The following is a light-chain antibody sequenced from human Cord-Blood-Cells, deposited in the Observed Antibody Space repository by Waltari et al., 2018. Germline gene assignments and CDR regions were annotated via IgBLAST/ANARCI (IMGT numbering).Light chain of an antibody. CDR1: SSDVGGSTY. CDR3: SSYTSSSVV. CDR2: EVS. V-gene: IGLV2-14*01. Sequence: QSALTQPASVSGSPGQTITISRTGTSSDVGGSTYVSCDQHHPGKAPNLMIYEVSNRPSGVSNRFSGCKSGNTASLTISGLQAEDEADYYCSSYTSSSVVFGGGTKLTVL. J-gene: IGLJ2*01.